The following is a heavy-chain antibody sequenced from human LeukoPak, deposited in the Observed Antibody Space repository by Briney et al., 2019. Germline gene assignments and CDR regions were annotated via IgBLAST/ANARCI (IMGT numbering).Heavy chain of an antibody. D-gene: IGHD3-3*01. Sequence: ASVKVSCKASGYTFTDYYMHWVRQAPGQGLEWMGWINPNSGGTNYAQKFQGRVTMTRDTSISTAYMELSRLRSDDTAVYYCATPTYYDFWSGYRSWGQGTLVTVSP. J-gene: IGHJ4*02. V-gene: IGHV1-2*02. CDR2: INPNSGGT. CDR3: ATPTYYDFWSGYRS. CDR1: GYTFTDYY.